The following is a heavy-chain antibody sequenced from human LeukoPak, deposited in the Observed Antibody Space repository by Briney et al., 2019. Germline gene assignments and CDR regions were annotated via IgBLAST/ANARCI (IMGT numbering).Heavy chain of an antibody. Sequence: SVTVSCTASGGTFSSYAISWVRQAPGQGLEWMGGIIPIFGTANYAQKFQGRVTMTRDTSTSTVYMELSSLRSEDTAVYYCARRAVAGDLDYWGQGTLVTVSS. CDR3: ARRAVAGDLDY. CDR2: IIPIFGTA. CDR1: GGTFSSYA. J-gene: IGHJ4*02. D-gene: IGHD6-19*01. V-gene: IGHV1-69*05.